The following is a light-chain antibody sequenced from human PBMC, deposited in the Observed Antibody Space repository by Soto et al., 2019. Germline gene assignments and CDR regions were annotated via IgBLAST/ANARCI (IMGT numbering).Light chain of an antibody. CDR3: QQYNAYSWT. J-gene: IGKJ1*01. V-gene: IGKV1-5*03. CDR2: QAS. Sequence: DIQMTQSPATLSASVGDRVTITCRASQTIGSWLAWYQQKPGKAPKLLIYQASSLESEVPSRFSGSGSGKEFSLIISSLQPDDFATYYCQQYNAYSWTFGQGTKVEIK. CDR1: QTIGSW.